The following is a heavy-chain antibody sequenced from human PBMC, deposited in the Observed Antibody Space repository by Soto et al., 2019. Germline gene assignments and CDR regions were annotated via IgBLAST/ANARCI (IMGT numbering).Heavy chain of an antibody. CDR2: IYHVGFT. D-gene: IGHD2-2*01. CDR3: ARFRPPTCTRPAAVLYYCDY. Sequence: QVHLQESGPGLVKPSGTLSLTCGVSGASVSSSHWWTWVRQPPGQGLEWIGEIYHVGFTSYNPSLKSRVIMSMDQSRHLLSLQMSSVTATHTAVYFCARFRPPTCTRPAAVLYYCDYLGQVSLVTVS. J-gene: IGHJ4*02. V-gene: IGHV4-4*02. CDR1: GASVSSSHW.